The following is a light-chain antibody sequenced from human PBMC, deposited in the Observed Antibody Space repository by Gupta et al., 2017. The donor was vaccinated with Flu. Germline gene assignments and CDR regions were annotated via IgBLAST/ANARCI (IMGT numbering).Light chain of an antibody. V-gene: IGKV1-5*03. J-gene: IGKJ1*01. CDR2: QVS. CDR1: ESISDW. Sequence: DTQMSQSPSTLSASVGDRVTITCRASESISDWLAWYQQKPGKAPKLLIYQVSRLETGVPSRFSGSGSGTEFTLSINNLQPDDSGTYHCQQYNDYRSFGQGTKVEI. CDR3: QQYNDYRS.